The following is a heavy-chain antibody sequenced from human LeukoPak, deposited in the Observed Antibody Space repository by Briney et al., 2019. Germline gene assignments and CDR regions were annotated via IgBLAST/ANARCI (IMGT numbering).Heavy chain of an antibody. CDR1: GFTFSSYA. J-gene: IGHJ4*02. D-gene: IGHD4-23*01. Sequence: PGRSLRLSCAASGFTFSSYAMHWVRQAPGKGLEWVALISHDGSGQYYTESVKGRFTISRDNSKNTLYLQVNSLRVEDTAVYYCARDRETTVVTRSFPDYWGQGTLVTVSS. V-gene: IGHV3-30-3*01. CDR3: ARDRETTVVTRSFPDY. CDR2: ISHDGSGQ.